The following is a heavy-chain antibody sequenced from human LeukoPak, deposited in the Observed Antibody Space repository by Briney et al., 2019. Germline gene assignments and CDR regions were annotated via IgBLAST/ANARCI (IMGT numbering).Heavy chain of an antibody. J-gene: IGHJ3*02. CDR2: IYYSGST. Sequence: PSETLSLTCTVSGGSISSGGYFWSWIRQPPGKGLEYIGYIYYSGSTNYNPSLKTRVTISIDTSNNQFSLKLSSVTAADTAVYYCAATPRAAFDIWGQGTLVTVSS. CDR3: AATPRAAFDI. V-gene: IGHV4-61*08. CDR1: GGSISSGGYF.